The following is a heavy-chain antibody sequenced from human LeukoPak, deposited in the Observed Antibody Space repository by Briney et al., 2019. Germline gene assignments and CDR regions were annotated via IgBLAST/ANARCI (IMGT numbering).Heavy chain of an antibody. CDR3: ARVGNRGYSGYDF. J-gene: IGHJ4*02. Sequence: GGSLRLSCAASGFTFSSYAVHWVRQAPGKGLEYVSAISSNGGSTFYSNSVKGRFTISRDNSKDTLYLQMGSLRAEDTAVYYCARVGNRGYSGYDFWGQGTLVTVSS. CDR2: ISSNGGST. D-gene: IGHD5-12*01. V-gene: IGHV3-64*01. CDR1: GFTFSSYA.